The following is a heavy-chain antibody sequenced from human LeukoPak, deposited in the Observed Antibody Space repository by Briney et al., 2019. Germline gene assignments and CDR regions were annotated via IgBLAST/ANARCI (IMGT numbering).Heavy chain of an antibody. CDR3: AKDHGYSYGFPDY. V-gene: IGHV3-30*02. Sequence: GGSLRLSCAASGFTFSDYGIHWVRQAPGKGLEWVTFIRYDGSGQYYADSVKGRFTISRDNSKNTLYLQMNSLRPEDTAVYYCAKDHGYSYGFPDYWGLGTWSPSPQ. J-gene: IGHJ4*02. CDR2: IRYDGSGQ. D-gene: IGHD5-18*01. CDR1: GFTFSDYG.